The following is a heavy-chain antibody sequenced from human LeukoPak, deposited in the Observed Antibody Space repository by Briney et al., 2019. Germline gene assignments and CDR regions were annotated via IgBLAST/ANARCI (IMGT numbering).Heavy chain of an antibody. CDR3: GKMGGGPAAE. D-gene: IGHD6-13*01. J-gene: IGHJ1*01. CDR1: GFTFRNAW. Sequence: PGGSLRLSCAASGFTFRNAWMSWVRQAPGKGLEWVGRIKRKSDGETTDYNAPVKGRFSVSRDDSRNTLYLQMNSLKIEDTAGYYWGKMGGGPAAEWGQGTLVTVSS. CDR2: IKRKSDGETT. V-gene: IGHV3-15*01.